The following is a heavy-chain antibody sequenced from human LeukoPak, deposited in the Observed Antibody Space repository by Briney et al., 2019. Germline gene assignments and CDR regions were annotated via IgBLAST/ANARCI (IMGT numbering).Heavy chain of an antibody. J-gene: IGHJ4*02. CDR2: ISAYNGNT. CDR1: GYTFTSYG. V-gene: IGHV1-18*01. D-gene: IGHD3-10*01. CDR3: ARGSGFGAPLGRGNY. Sequence: ASVKVSCKASGYTFTSYGISWVRQAPGQGLEWMGWISAYNGNTNYAQKLQGRVTMTTDTSTSTAYMELSSLRSEDTAVYYCARGSGFGAPLGRGNYWGQGTLVTVSS.